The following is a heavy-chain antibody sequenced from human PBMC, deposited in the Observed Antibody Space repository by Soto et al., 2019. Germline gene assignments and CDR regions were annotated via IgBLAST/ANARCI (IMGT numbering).Heavy chain of an antibody. CDR3: ARLASSNWYGPFDY. D-gene: IGHD6-13*01. CDR2: IYGGAVT. J-gene: IGHJ4*02. Sequence: LRLSCAASGFTVSSNFLSWVRQAPGKGLEWVSVIYGGAVTYYADSVKGRFTISRDNSKNTLYFQMNSLRAEDTAVYYCARLASSNWYGPFDYWGQGTLVTVSS. CDR1: GFTVSSNF. V-gene: IGHV3-66*04.